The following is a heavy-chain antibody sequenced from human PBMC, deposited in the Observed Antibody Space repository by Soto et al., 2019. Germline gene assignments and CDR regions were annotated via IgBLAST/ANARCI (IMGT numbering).Heavy chain of an antibody. Sequence: SVKVSCKASGGTFSSYAISWVRQAPGQGLEWMGGIIPIFGTANYAQKFQGRVTITADKSTSTAYKELSSLRSEDTAVYYCARVTARAFDSWGQGTMVTVSS. CDR1: GGTFSSYA. CDR2: IIPIFGTA. J-gene: IGHJ3*02. V-gene: IGHV1-69*06. CDR3: ARVTARAFDS. D-gene: IGHD2-21*02.